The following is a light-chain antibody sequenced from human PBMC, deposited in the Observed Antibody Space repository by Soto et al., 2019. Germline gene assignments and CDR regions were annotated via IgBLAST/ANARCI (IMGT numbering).Light chain of an antibody. CDR3: QQSYSTPRP. CDR2: AAS. Sequence: IPLTQSPSSRSASVGDRVTITCRASQSISSYLNWYQQKPGKAPKLLIYAASSLQSGVPSRFSGSGSGTDFTLTISSLQPEDFATYYCQQSYSTPRPFGQGTKVDIK. J-gene: IGKJ1*01. V-gene: IGKV1-39*01. CDR1: QSISSY.